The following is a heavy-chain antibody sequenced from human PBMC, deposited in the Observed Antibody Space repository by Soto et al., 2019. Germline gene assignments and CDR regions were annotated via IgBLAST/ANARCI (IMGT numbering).Heavy chain of an antibody. V-gene: IGHV1-18*01. CDR3: AREGPRPYYYYGMDV. CDR1: GYTYSMSG. Sequence: QVQLVQSGAEVKKPGASVKVSCKSSGYTYSMSGISWVRQAPGQGPEWMGWISGYNGNTNYEQKFQDRATMTTDTSTNTAYMELRSLRSDDTAVYYCAREGPRPYYYYGMDVWGQGTTVTVSS. CDR2: ISGYNGNT. J-gene: IGHJ6*02.